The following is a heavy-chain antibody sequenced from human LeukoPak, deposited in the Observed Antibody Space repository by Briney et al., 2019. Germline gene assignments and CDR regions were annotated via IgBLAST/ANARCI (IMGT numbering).Heavy chain of an antibody. CDR3: AKENTGLWSGYYGEYFQH. Sequence: GGSLRLSCAAHGFSFSDYAMSWVRQAPGKGLEWVSSLSGSGTRILFADSVKGRFTFSRDNSKNTLYLQINSLRAEDTAVYYCAKENTGLWSGYYGEYFQHWGQGTLVTVSS. CDR1: GFSFSDYA. V-gene: IGHV3-23*01. CDR2: LSGSGTRI. J-gene: IGHJ1*01. D-gene: IGHD3-3*01.